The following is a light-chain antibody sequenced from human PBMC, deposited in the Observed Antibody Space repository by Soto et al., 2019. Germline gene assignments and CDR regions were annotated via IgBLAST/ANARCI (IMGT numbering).Light chain of an antibody. V-gene: IGKV3-20*01. Sequence: EIVVTQSPGTLSLSPGERATLSCRASQSVSSSYLAWYQQKPGQAPRLLIYGASSRATGIPDRFSGSGSGTDFTLTISRLEPEDFAVYYCQQYGISPYTFGQGTKLEIK. CDR2: GAS. J-gene: IGKJ2*01. CDR3: QQYGISPYT. CDR1: QSVSSSY.